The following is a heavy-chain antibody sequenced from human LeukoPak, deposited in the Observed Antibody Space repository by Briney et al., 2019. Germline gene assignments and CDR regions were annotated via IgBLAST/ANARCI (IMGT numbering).Heavy chain of an antibody. V-gene: IGHV3-74*01. CDR2: ISRDGSNT. D-gene: IGHD1-26*01. Sequence: GGSLRLSCAASEFTFSTYWMHWVRQAPGKGRVCVSRISRDGSNTFYADSAKGRFTISRDNAKNTLYLQMNSLRGDDTAVYYCAREWDLPGAYYMDVWGKGTTVTVSS. CDR3: AREWDLPGAYYMDV. CDR1: EFTFSTYW. J-gene: IGHJ6*03.